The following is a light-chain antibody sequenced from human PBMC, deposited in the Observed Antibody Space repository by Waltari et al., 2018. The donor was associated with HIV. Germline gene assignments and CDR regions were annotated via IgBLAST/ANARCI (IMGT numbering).Light chain of an antibody. CDR2: EVT. J-gene: IGLJ2*01. CDR3: CSYGSSATFVV. CDR1: SSGVENSNL. Sequence: QSALTQPASVSGSPGQSITLSCTEPSSGVENSNLVSWYQHFRGKAPKLLIHEVTKRPSGISSRFSGSKSGNTASLTIFDLQAEDEATYYCCSYGSSATFVVFGGGTRVTV. V-gene: IGLV2-23*02.